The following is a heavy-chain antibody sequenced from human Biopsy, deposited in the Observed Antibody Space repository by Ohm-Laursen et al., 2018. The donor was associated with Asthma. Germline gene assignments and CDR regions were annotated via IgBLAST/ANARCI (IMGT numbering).Heavy chain of an antibody. V-gene: IGHV1-69*13. CDR3: ARKAGSCISRTCYSLDF. CDR2: INSVFGTT. D-gene: IGHD2-2*01. Sequence: SVKVSCKSLGGTFTTYVIGWGRQAPGQRLEWLGGINSVFGTTTYPQKFQDRVTITADDSPSTVYMELSSLRSEDTAVYYCARKAGSCISRTCYSLDFWGQGTLVTVSS. J-gene: IGHJ4*02. CDR1: GGTFTTYV.